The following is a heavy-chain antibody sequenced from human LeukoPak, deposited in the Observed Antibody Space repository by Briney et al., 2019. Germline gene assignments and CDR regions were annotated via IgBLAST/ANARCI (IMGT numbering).Heavy chain of an antibody. J-gene: IGHJ3*02. Sequence: GGSLRLSCAASSSYAMSRVRQGPGKGLEWVSGISSSGYNTYYADSVKGRFTIPRDNSKNTLYLQMNSLRAEDTAVYHCAKSRSGSYDDAFDIWGQGTMVSVSS. CDR3: AKSRSGSYDDAFDI. V-gene: IGHV3-23*01. CDR1: SSYA. D-gene: IGHD1-26*01. CDR2: ISSSGYNT.